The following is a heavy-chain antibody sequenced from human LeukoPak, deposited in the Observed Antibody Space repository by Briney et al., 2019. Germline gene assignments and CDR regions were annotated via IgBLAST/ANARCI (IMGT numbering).Heavy chain of an antibody. J-gene: IGHJ2*01. CDR3: ARAFRDPGYFDL. CDR2: IIPIFGTA. Sequence: SVKVSCKASGGTSSSYAISWVRQAPGQGLELMGGIIPIFGTANYAQKFQGRVTITADESTSTAYMELSSLRSEDTAVYYCARAFRDPGYFDLWGRGTLVTVSS. V-gene: IGHV1-69*01. D-gene: IGHD3-10*01. CDR1: GGTSSSYA.